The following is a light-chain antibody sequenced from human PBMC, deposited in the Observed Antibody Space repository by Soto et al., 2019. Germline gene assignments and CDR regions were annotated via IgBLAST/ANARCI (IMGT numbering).Light chain of an antibody. V-gene: IGKV1-39*01. CDR1: QIIRSY. CDR3: HQSYRTRYT. J-gene: IGKJ2*01. CDR2: AAY. Sequence: DIQMTQSPSSLSASVGDRVTITCRASQIIRSYLNWYQQQPGKAPKLLSYAAYSLQSGVPSRFSGSGSGPDLTLPIILRQPEDFATYYGHQSYRTRYTVGQRTNLEI.